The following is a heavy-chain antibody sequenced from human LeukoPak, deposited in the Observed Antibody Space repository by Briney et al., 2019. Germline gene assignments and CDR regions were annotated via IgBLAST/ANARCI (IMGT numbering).Heavy chain of an antibody. D-gene: IGHD4-11*01. V-gene: IGHV4-59*01. CDR1: GGSISSYY. J-gene: IGHJ4*02. Sequence: SETLSLTCTVSGGSISSYYWSWIRQPPGKGLEWIGYIYYSGSTNYNPSLKSRVTISVDTSKNQFSLKLSSVTAADTAVYYCASGVRTVTLFDCWGQGTLVTVSS. CDR3: ASGVRTVTLFDC. CDR2: IYYSGST.